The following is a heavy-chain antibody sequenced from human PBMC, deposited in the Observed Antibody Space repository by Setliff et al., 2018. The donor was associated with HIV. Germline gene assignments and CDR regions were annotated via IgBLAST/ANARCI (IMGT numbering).Heavy chain of an antibody. Sequence: GGSLRLSCAASGFTFSYRWMTWVRQAPGKGLEWVANIKGDGSEKYYVDSVKGRFTISRDNAKNSLYLQMNSLRAEDTAIYYCATDFSISAWGQGTLVTVSS. CDR3: ATDFSISA. V-gene: IGHV3-7*01. CDR1: GFTFSYRW. J-gene: IGHJ1*01. D-gene: IGHD2-2*01. CDR2: IKGDGSEK.